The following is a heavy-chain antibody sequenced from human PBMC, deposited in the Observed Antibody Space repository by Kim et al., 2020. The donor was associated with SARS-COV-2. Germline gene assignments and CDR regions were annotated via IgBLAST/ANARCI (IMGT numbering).Heavy chain of an antibody. CDR2: IYYSGST. CDR1: GGSISSYY. J-gene: IGHJ3*02. V-gene: IGHV4-59*08. D-gene: IGHD6-13*01. Sequence: SETLSLTCTVSGGSISSYYWSWIRQPPGKGLEWIGYIYYSGSTNYNPSLKSRVTISVDTSKNQFSLKLSSVTAADTAVYYCARHNPWNSSSWYYTPTDAFDIWGQGTMVTVSS. CDR3: ARHNPWNSSSWYYTPTDAFDI.